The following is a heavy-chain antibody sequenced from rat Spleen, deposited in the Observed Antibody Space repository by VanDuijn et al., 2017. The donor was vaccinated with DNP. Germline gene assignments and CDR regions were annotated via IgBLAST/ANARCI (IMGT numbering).Heavy chain of an antibody. CDR1: GSSITSNY. CDR3: ARWGDYFDY. J-gene: IGHJ2*01. CDR2: ISYSATT. V-gene: IGHV3-1*01. Sequence: EVQLQESGPGLVKPSQPLSLTCSVTGSSITSNYWGWIREFPGNKIQYIGHISYSATTNYNPSLKSRISITRDTSKNQFFLQLNSVTTEDTATYYCARWGDYFDYWGQGVMVTVSS.